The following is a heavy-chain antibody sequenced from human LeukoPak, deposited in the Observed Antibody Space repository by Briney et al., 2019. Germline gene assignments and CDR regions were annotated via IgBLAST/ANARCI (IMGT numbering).Heavy chain of an antibody. J-gene: IGHJ4*02. D-gene: IGHD6-19*01. CDR3: ASRTKWWEYSSGWYY. CDR2: ISSSSSTI. Sequence: GGSLRLSCAASGFTFSSYSMNWVRQAPGKGVEWGSAISSSSSTIYYADSVKGGFTISSDNAKNSLYLQMNSLRAEDTAVYYCASRTKWWEYSSGWYYWGQGTLVTASS. V-gene: IGHV3-48*04. CDR1: GFTFSSYS.